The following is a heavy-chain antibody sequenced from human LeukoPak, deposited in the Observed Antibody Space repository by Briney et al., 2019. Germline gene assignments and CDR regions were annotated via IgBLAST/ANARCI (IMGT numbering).Heavy chain of an antibody. Sequence: GSLRLSCAASGFPFSSYGMHWVRPAPGKGLEWVAVIWYDGSNKYYADSVKGRFTISRDNSKNTLYLQMNSLRAEDTAVYYCAKDTAMVFTIWGQGTMVTVSS. V-gene: IGHV3-33*06. D-gene: IGHD5-18*01. CDR1: GFPFSSYG. CDR3: AKDTAMVFTI. J-gene: IGHJ3*02. CDR2: IWYDGSNK.